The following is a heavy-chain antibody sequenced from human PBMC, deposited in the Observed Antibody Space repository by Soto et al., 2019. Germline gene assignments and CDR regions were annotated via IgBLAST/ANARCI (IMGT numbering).Heavy chain of an antibody. J-gene: IGHJ4*02. V-gene: IGHV5-10-1*01. CDR2: IDPSDSYT. CDR1: GYKFTNYW. CDR3: ARHLGIVDPADY. Sequence: PGESLKISCKGSGYKFTNYWITWVRQMPGKGLEWMGRIDPSDSYTNYSPSFQGHVTISADKSISTAYLQWCSLKASDTAMYYCARHLGIVDPADYWGQGTLVTVSS. D-gene: IGHD1-26*01.